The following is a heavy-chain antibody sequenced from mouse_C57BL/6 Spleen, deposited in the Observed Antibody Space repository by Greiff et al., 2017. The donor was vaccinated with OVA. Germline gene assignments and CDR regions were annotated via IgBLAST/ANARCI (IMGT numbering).Heavy chain of an antibody. CDR2: ISNGGGST. Sequence: EVKLMESGGGLVQPGGSLKLSCAASGFTFSDYYLYWVRQTPAKRLLWVAYISNGGGSTYYPDTVKGRFTISRDNAKNTLYLQMSRLKSEDTAMYYCARGGYGKDWYFDGWGTGTTVTVAS. D-gene: IGHD2-1*01. CDR1: GFTFSDYY. V-gene: IGHV5-12*01. CDR3: ARGGYGKDWYFDG. J-gene: IGHJ1*03.